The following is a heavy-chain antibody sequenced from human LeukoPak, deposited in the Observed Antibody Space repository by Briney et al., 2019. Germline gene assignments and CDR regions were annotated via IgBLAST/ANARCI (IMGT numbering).Heavy chain of an antibody. Sequence: SGPTLVKPTQTLTLTCTFSGFSLSTSGMAVGWIRHPPGKALEWLALMYWYDDKRYSPSLKSRLTITKDTSTNQVVLTMTNVDPVDTATYYCAQTPTYYYDSSGYWSWFDPWGQGTLVTVSS. CDR1: GFSLSTSGMA. J-gene: IGHJ5*02. V-gene: IGHV2-5*01. CDR3: AQTPTYYYDSSGYWSWFDP. CDR2: MYWYDDK. D-gene: IGHD3-22*01.